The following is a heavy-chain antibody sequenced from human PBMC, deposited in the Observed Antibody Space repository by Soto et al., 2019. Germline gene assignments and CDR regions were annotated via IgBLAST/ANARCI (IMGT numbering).Heavy chain of an antibody. D-gene: IGHD2-21*01. V-gene: IGHV5-10-1*01. Sequence: SGESLKISCKGSGYSFTGYWITWVRQMPGKGLEWMGKIDPSDSYTDYSPSFQGHVTISADKSISTAYLQWSSLKASDTAVYYCARHIPHRISLDVNRVNWLDHWGQGTLVTVSS. CDR2: IDPSDSYT. CDR1: GYSFTGYW. J-gene: IGHJ5*02. CDR3: ARHIPHRISLDVNRVNWLDH.